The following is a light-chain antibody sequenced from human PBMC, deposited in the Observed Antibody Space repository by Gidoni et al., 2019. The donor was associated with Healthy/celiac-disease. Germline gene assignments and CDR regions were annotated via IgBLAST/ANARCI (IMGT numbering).Light chain of an antibody. CDR1: QSISSW. CDR3: QQYNSYPYT. J-gene: IGKJ2*01. V-gene: IGKV1-5*03. Sequence: DIQITQYPSTLSASVGDRVTITCRASQSISSWLAWYQQKPGKATKLLIYKASSLESGVPSRFSGSGSGTEFTLTISSLQPDDFATDYCQQYNSYPYTFGQGTKLEIK. CDR2: KAS.